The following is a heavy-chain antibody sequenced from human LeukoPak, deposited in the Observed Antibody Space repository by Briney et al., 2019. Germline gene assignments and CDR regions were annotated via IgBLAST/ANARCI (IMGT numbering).Heavy chain of an antibody. J-gene: IGHJ4*02. Sequence: SETLSLTCTVSGGSISSYYWSWIRQPPGKGLEWIGYIYYSGSTNYNPSLKSRVTISVDTSKNQFSLKLSSVTAADTAVYYCARGKWELLHWGQGTLVTVSS. D-gene: IGHD1-26*01. CDR1: GGSISSYY. CDR3: ARGKWELLH. CDR2: IYYSGST. V-gene: IGHV4-59*01.